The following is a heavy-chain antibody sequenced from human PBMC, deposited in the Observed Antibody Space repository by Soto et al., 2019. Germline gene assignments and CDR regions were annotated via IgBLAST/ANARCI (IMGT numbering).Heavy chain of an antibody. V-gene: IGHV3-23*01. Sequence: EVQLLESGGGLVQPGGSLRLSCGASGFTFSSYAMSWVRQAPGKGLEWVSAISGSGGSTYYADSVKGRFTISRDNSKNTLYLQMNSLRAEDTAVYYCAKFSVLVRGATDYWGQGTLVTVSS. CDR1: GFTFSSYA. CDR2: ISGSGGST. CDR3: AKFSVLVRGATDY. D-gene: IGHD3-10*01. J-gene: IGHJ4*02.